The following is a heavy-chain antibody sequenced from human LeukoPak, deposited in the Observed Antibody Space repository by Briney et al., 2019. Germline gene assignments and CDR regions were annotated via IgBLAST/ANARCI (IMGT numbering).Heavy chain of an antibody. CDR2: ISYDGSNK. D-gene: IGHD6-13*01. CDR1: GFTFSSYA. CDR3: ARETSSSSWHD. V-gene: IGHV3-30-3*01. J-gene: IGHJ4*02. Sequence: PGGSLRLSCSASGFTFSSYAMHWVRQAPGKGLEWVAVISYDGSNKYYADSVKGRFTISRDNSKNTLYLQMNSLRAEDTAVYYCARETSSSSWHDWGQGTLATVSS.